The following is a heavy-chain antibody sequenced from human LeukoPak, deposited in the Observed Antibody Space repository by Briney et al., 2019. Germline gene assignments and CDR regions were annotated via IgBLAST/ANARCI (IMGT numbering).Heavy chain of an antibody. CDR1: GGSISSGGYY. D-gene: IGHD3-3*01. V-gene: IGHV4-31*03. CDR2: IYYSGST. J-gene: IGHJ4*02. CDR3: ASTLVRRRFLEWLLLGIDY. Sequence: SETLSLTCTVSGGSISSGGYYRSWIRQHPGKGLEWIGYIYYSGSTYYNPSLKSRVTISVDTSKNQFSLKLSSVTAADTAVYYCASTLVRRRFLEWLLLGIDYWGQGTLVTVSS.